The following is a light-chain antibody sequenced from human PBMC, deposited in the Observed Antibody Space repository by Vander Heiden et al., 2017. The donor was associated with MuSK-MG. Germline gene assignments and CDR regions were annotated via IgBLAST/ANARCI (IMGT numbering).Light chain of an antibody. Sequence: DIQMTQSPSSLSASVGDRVTITCRASQSISSYLNWYQQKPGKAPKLLIYAASSLQSGVPSRFSGSGSGTDFTLTISRLQPEDFATYYCLQSDSTPWTFGPGTKVEIK. CDR1: QSISSY. CDR2: AAS. CDR3: LQSDSTPWT. J-gene: IGKJ1*01. V-gene: IGKV1-39*01.